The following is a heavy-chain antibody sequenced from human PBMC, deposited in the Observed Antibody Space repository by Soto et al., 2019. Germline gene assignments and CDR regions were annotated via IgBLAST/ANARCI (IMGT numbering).Heavy chain of an antibody. CDR1: GFTFSSYV. CDR2: ISGSGGST. CDR3: AKDSTGWYGEDY. D-gene: IGHD6-19*01. J-gene: IGHJ4*02. V-gene: IGHV3-23*01. Sequence: EVQLLESGGGLVQPGGSLRLSCAASGFTFSSYVMSWVRQAPGKGLEWVSTISGSGGSTYYADSVKGRFTISRDNSKNTLYLQMNTLRAEDTALYYCAKDSTGWYGEDYWGQGTLVTVSS.